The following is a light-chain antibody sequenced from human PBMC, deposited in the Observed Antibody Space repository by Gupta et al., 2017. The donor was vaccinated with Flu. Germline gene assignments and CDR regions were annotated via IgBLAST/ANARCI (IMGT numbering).Light chain of an antibody. CDR2: KAS. V-gene: IGKV1-5*03. CDR1: QSISTW. Sequence: DIQMNQSPSTLSASVRDRVTITCRASQSISTWLAWYQKKPGKAPKLLIYKASSLESGVPSRCSGSGAGTEFTLTISSLQPDDFATYYCQQYYSYWSFGQGTKVEIK. J-gene: IGKJ1*01. CDR3: QQYYSYWS.